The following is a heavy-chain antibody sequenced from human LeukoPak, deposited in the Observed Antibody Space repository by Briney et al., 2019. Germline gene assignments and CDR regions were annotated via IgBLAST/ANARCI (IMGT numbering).Heavy chain of an antibody. V-gene: IGHV4-30-2*01. CDR3: ARALPNEYDLFDP. Sequence: SQTLSLTCTVSGGSISSGGYYWSWIRQPPGKGLEWIGYIYHSGSTYYNPSLKSRVTISVDRSKNQFSLKLSSVTAADTAVYYCARALPNEYDLFDPWGQGTLVTVSS. CDR2: IYHSGST. D-gene: IGHD3-3*01. CDR1: GGSISSGGYY. J-gene: IGHJ5*02.